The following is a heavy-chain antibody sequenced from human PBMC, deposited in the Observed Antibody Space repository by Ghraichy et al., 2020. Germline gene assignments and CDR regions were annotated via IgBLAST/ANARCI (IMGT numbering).Heavy chain of an antibody. Sequence: GGSLRLSCAASGFTFSSYWMSWVRQAPGKGLECVANIKRDGSEKYYVDSVKGRFTVSRDNAKNSLYLQMNSLRAEDTAVYYCARDHKSMGGLIWGQGTMVTVSS. D-gene: IGHD2/OR15-2a*01. CDR2: IKRDGSEK. V-gene: IGHV3-7*01. CDR1: GFTFSSYW. CDR3: ARDHKSMGGLI. J-gene: IGHJ3*02.